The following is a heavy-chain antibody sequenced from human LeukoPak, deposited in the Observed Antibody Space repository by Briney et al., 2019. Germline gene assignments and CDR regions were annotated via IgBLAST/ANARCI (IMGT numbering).Heavy chain of an antibody. D-gene: IGHD5-12*01. CDR3: ARDRLGGYSYVY. J-gene: IGHJ4*02. V-gene: IGHV4-61*01. Sequence: SETLSLTCNVSGGSVSSGSYFWTWIRQSPGKRLEYVGYIYDSGRTNYNPSLKSRVTISKDTSKNQFSLKLSSVTAADTAVYYCARDRLGGYSYVYWGQGSLVTVSS. CDR2: IYDSGRT. CDR1: GGSVSSGSYF.